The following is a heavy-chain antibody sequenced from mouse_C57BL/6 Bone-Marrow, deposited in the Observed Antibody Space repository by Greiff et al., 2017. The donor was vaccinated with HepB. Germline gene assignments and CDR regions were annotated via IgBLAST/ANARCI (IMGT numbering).Heavy chain of an antibody. CDR2: IYPGDGDT. D-gene: IGHD4-1*01. CDR3: ARGGANWDAWFAY. CDR1: GYAFSSYW. V-gene: IGHV1-80*01. J-gene: IGHJ3*01. Sequence: VKLMESGAELVKPGASVKISCKASGYAFSSYWMNWVKQRPGKGLEWIGQIYPGDGDTNYNGKFKGKATLTADKSSSTAYMQLSSLTSEDSAVYFCARGGANWDAWFAYWGQGTLVTVSA.